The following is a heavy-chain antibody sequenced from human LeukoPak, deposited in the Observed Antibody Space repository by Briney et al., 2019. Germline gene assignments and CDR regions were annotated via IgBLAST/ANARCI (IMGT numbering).Heavy chain of an antibody. CDR2: IYYSGST. CDR3: ARYDSSGCDFDY. V-gene: IGHV4-30-4*01. CDR1: GGSISSGDSY. D-gene: IGHD3-22*01. J-gene: IGHJ4*02. Sequence: SETLSLTCTVSGGSISSGDSYWRWIRQPPGKGLEWIGYIYYSGSTYYNPSLKSRVTISVDTSKNQFSLKLSSVTAADTAVYYCARYDSSGCDFDYWGQGTLVTVSS.